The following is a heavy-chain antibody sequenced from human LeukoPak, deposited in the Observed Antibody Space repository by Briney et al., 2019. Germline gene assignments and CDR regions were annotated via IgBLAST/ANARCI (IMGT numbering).Heavy chain of an antibody. CDR1: GGSFSGYY. J-gene: IGHJ4*01. Sequence: SETLSLTCAVYGGSFSGYYWSWIRQPPGKGLEWIGEINHSGSTNYNPSLKSRVTISVDTSKNQFSLKLSSVTAAATAVYYCARRARGYRFLDYWGQGTPVTVPS. V-gene: IGHV4-34*01. CDR2: INHSGST. CDR3: ARRARGYRFLDY. D-gene: IGHD1-1*01.